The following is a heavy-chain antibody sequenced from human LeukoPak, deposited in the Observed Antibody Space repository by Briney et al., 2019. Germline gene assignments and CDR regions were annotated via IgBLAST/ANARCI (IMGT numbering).Heavy chain of an antibody. Sequence: SETLSLTCTVSGGSISSYYWSWIRQPPGKGLEWIGYIHNGGNTNYNPSLKSRVTISVDTSKNQFSLKLSSVTAADTAVYYCASVKARGYFDYWGQGTLVTVSS. V-gene: IGHV4-59*08. J-gene: IGHJ4*02. CDR1: GGSISSYY. CDR3: ASVKARGYFDY. D-gene: IGHD1-26*01. CDR2: IHNGGNT.